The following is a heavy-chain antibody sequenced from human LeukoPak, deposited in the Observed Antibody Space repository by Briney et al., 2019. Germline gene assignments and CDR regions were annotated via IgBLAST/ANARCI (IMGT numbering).Heavy chain of an antibody. D-gene: IGHD6-13*01. CDR2: INHSGST. J-gene: IGHJ5*02. CDR3: ARRGVQGSSWSKPHQRGLGRFDP. V-gene: IGHV4-34*01. Sequence: PSETLSLTCAVYGGSFSGYYWSWIRQPPGKGLEWIGEINHSGSTNYNPSLKSRVTISVDTSKNQFSLKLSSVTAADTAVYYCARRGVQGSSWSKPHQRGLGRFDPWGQGTLVTVSS. CDR1: GGSFSGYY.